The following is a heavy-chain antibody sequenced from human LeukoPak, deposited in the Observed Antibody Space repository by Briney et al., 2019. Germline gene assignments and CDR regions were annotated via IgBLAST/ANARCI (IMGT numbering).Heavy chain of an antibody. CDR2: IYHSGST. J-gene: IGHJ3*02. CDR1: GGSISSNNW. D-gene: IGHD6-13*01. V-gene: IGHV4-4*02. Sequence: PSETLSLTCTVSGGSISSNNWWSWVRQPPGKGLEWVGEIYHSGSTNYKSSLKSRVTISLDKSKNYFSLKLSSVTAADTAMYYCARSRGAFDIWGQGTMVTVSS. CDR3: ARSRGAFDI.